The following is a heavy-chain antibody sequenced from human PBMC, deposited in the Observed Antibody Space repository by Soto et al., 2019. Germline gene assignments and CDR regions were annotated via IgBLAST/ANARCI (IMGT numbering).Heavy chain of an antibody. CDR2: ISSSSSYI. CDR3: ARVLMPRGGYYYMDV. CDR1: GLTFSSYS. J-gene: IGHJ6*03. Sequence: PGGSLRLSCAASGLTFSSYSVNWVRQAPGKGLEWVSSISSSSSYIYYADSVKGRFTISRDNAKNSLYLQMNSLRAEDTAVYYCARVLMPRGGYYYMDVWGKGTTVTVSS. D-gene: IGHD3-9*01. V-gene: IGHV3-21*01.